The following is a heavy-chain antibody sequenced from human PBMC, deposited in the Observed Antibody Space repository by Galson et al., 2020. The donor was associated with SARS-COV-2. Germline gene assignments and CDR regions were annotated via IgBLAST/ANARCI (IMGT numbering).Heavy chain of an antibody. D-gene: IGHD3-22*01. V-gene: IGHV3-33*01. Sequence: GGSLRLSCASSGFSFSDYAMHWVRQAPGKGLEWVAIIWYNGINKYYADSVRGRFIISRDNSKKMVYLQMNSLGVEDTAVYYCATDPPSSGYSLRDGGPGTLVTVSS. CDR3: ATDPPSSGYSLRD. J-gene: IGHJ4*02. CDR2: IWYNGINK. CDR1: GFSFSDYA.